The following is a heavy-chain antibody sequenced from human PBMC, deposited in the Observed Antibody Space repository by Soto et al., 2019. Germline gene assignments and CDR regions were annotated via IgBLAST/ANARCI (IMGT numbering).Heavy chain of an antibody. V-gene: IGHV3-23*01. J-gene: IGHJ4*02. Sequence: GGSLRLSCAASGFTLGRYGMSWVRQAPGKGLEWVSAVSPNGQGIYYADSVRGRFTISRDFSKNTVFLHMDSLRAEDTAVYYCEKDREYPRDYFHYWGQGTLVTVSS. CDR2: VSPNGQGI. CDR1: GFTLGRYG. CDR3: EKDREYPRDYFHY.